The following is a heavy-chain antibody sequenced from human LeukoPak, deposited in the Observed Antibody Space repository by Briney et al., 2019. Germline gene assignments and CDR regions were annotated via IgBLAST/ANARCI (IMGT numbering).Heavy chain of an antibody. CDR1: GFTFSSYA. V-gene: IGHV3-20*04. J-gene: IGHJ3*02. Sequence: GGSLRLSCAASGFTFSSYAMSWVRQAPGKGLEWVSGINWNGGSTGYADSVKGRFTISRDNAKNSLYLQMNSLRAEDTALYYCARIDTYYYDSSGYYSAFDIWGQGTIVTVSS. CDR3: ARIDTYYYDSSGYYSAFDI. CDR2: INWNGGST. D-gene: IGHD3-22*01.